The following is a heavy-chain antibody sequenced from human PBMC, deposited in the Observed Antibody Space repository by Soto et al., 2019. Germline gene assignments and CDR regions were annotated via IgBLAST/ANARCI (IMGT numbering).Heavy chain of an antibody. CDR3: VSVSGYGGSTLNFDL. V-gene: IGHV3-30-3*01. Sequence: QVQLVESGGGVVQPGRSLRLSCAASGFNFSSYGLLWVRQAPGKGLEWVAVISSDGSNKYHADSVKGRFTISRDNSMDTLSLQMPSLRIEDTAVYYCVSVSGYGGSTLNFDLWGRGTLVTVSS. J-gene: IGHJ2*01. D-gene: IGHD4-17*01. CDR1: GFNFSSYG. CDR2: ISSDGSNK.